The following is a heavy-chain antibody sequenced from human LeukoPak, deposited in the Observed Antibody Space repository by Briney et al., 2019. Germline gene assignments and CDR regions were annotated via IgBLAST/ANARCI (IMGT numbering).Heavy chain of an antibody. D-gene: IGHD3-10*01. J-gene: IGHJ4*02. CDR3: ARQSRDGSKTRGYFFDY. CDR2: IYPADSDT. CDR1: GYIFTNYW. V-gene: IGHV5-51*01. Sequence: GESLKISCQVSGYIFTNYWIGWVRPMPGKGLESMGIIYPADSDTTYSPSFQGQVTISADKSINTVYLQWSSLKASDTAMYYCARQSRDGSKTRGYFFDYWGQGTLVTVSS.